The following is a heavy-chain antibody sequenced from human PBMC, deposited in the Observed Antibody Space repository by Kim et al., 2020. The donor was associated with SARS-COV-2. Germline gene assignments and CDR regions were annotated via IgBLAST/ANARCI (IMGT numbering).Heavy chain of an antibody. CDR3: ARDKWTVTSLLAAFDI. CDR2: ISYDGSNK. J-gene: IGHJ3*02. Sequence: GGSLRLSCAASGFTFSSYAMHWVRQAPGKGLEWVAVISYDGSNKYYADSVKGRFTISRDNSKNTLYLQMNSLRAEDTAVYYCARDKWTVTSLLAAFDIWGQGTMVTVSS. D-gene: IGHD4-17*01. CDR1: GFTFSSYA. V-gene: IGHV3-30*04.